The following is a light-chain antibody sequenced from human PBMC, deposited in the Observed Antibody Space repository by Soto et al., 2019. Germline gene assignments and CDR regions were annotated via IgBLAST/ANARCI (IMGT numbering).Light chain of an antibody. J-gene: IGLJ2*01. CDR2: DVT. CDR3: SSYTRSNTLV. CDR1: SSDVGAYNY. V-gene: IGLV2-14*01. Sequence: QSVLTQPASVSGSPGQSITIYCTGTSSDVGAYNYVSWYQQHPGKVPKLLISDVTNRPSGVSSRFSGSKSGNTASLTISGLQAEDEADYYCSSYTRSNTLVFGGGTKLTVL.